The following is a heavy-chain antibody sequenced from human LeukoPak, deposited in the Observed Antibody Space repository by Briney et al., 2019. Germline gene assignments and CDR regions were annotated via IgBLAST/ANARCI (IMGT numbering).Heavy chain of an antibody. CDR3: AGGEGAAGIYDAFDF. CDR2: ITGSGSRI. J-gene: IGHJ3*01. D-gene: IGHD6-13*01. Sequence: GGTLSLSCAASTSMFSSYAMTWVRQAPGKGVQWISTITGSGSRIYYADSVKGRFTLSRDNSKNTLHLQMNSLGAEDTAVYYCAGGEGAAGIYDAFDFWGQGTPVTVSS. V-gene: IGHV3-23*01. CDR1: TSMFSSYA.